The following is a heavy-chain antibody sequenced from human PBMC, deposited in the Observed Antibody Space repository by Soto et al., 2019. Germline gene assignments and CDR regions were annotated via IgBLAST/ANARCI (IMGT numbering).Heavy chain of an antibody. D-gene: IGHD3-22*01. CDR1: GGSISSDY. CDR2: LYYGRSA. Sequence: SETLSLTXTVSGGSISSDYWSWIRQPPGKGLESIGYLYYGRSANYNPSLKSRVTLSVDTSTNQCSLTLSSMTAADTAVYYCALRSMAVVPEYWGQGTLVTVSS. J-gene: IGHJ4*02. CDR3: ALRSMAVVPEY. V-gene: IGHV4-59*01.